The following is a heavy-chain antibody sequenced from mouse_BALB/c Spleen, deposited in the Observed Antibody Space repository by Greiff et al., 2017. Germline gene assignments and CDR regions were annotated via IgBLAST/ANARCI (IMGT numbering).Heavy chain of an antibody. CDR3: TRAGGNYERNYFDY. J-gene: IGHJ2*01. D-gene: IGHD2-1*01. CDR2: ISSGGSYT. CDR1: GFTFSSYT. Sequence: EVKLMESGGGLVKPGGSLKLSCAASGFTFSSYTMSWVRQTPEKRLEWVATISSGGSYTYYPDSVKGRFTISRDNAKNTLYLQMSSLKSEDTAMYYCTRAGGNYERNYFDYWGQGTTLTVSS. V-gene: IGHV5-6-4*01.